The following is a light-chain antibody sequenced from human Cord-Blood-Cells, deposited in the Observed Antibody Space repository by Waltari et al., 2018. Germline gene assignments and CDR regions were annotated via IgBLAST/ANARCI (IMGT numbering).Light chain of an antibody. CDR1: SSDVGSYNL. Sequence: QSALTQPASVSGSPGQSITISCTGTSSDVGSYNLFSWYQQHPGKAPKLMIYEGSKRPSGVSNRFSGSKSGNTAALTISVLQAEDEADYYCCSYAGSSTLVFGGGTKLTVL. V-gene: IGLV2-23*01. CDR3: CSYAGSSTLV. CDR2: EGS. J-gene: IGLJ2*01.